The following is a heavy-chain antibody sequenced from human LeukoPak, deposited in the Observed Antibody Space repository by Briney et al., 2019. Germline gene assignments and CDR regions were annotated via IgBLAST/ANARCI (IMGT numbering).Heavy chain of an antibody. D-gene: IGHD7-27*01. V-gene: IGHV3-23*01. Sequence: PGGSLRLSCAASGFTFSSYGMSWVRQAPGKGLEWVSAISGSGGSTYYADSVKGRFTISRDNSKNTLFLHMNSLRAEDTAVYYCNVRWGPNSDYWGQGTLVTVSS. J-gene: IGHJ4*02. CDR2: ISGSGGST. CDR1: GFTFSSYG. CDR3: NVRWGPNSDY.